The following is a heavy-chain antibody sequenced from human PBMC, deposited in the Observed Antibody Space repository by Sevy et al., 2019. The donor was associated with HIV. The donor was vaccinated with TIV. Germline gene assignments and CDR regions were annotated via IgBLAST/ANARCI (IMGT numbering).Heavy chain of an antibody. Sequence: GGSLRLSCAASGFTFRTHAMHWVRQAPGKGLEWVTVISYDGDTKYYADSVKGRFTISGDNSKNPLFLQLNSLRLDDTAVYYCARDAGYSTDWYPSDYWGQGTLVTVSS. CDR2: ISYDGDTK. CDR3: ARDAGYSTDWYPSDY. CDR1: GFTFRTHA. J-gene: IGHJ4*02. V-gene: IGHV3-30-3*01. D-gene: IGHD6-19*01.